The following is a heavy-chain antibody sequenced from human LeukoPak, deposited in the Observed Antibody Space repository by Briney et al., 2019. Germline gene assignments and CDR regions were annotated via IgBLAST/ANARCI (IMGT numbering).Heavy chain of an antibody. J-gene: IGHJ3*02. Sequence: GASLRLSCAASGFTFSSYAMSWVRQAPGKGLEWVSAISSSGGSTYYADSVKGRFTISRDNSKNTLYLQMNSLRAEDTAVYYCAKRESSVDAFDIWGQGTMVTVSS. CDR1: GFTFSSYA. D-gene: IGHD6-19*01. V-gene: IGHV3-23*01. CDR2: ISSSGGST. CDR3: AKRESSVDAFDI.